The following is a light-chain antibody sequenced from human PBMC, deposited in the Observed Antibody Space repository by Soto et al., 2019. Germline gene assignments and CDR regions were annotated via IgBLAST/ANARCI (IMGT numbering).Light chain of an antibody. CDR3: SSYTSSSTLV. Sequence: QSALTQPASVSGSPGQSITISCTGTSSDVGGHNSVAWYQHNPGKAPKLMIYDVSNRPSGVSSRFSGSKSVNTASLSISGLQAEDEAAYYCSSYTSSSTLVFGTGTKLTVL. CDR1: SSDVGGHNS. J-gene: IGLJ1*01. CDR2: DVS. V-gene: IGLV2-14*01.